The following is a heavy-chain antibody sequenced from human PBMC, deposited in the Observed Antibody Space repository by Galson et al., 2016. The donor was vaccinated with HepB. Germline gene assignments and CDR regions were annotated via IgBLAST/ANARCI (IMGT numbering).Heavy chain of an antibody. CDR3: AKDSSDGYCSSSSCRDFDY. CDR1: GXXFSXXX. D-gene: IGHD2-2*01. Sequence: SLRLXCAASGXXFSXXXMHXXXQAXXKGLEXVAXMSYDGSNNYYADSVKGRFTISRDISKNTLYLQMNSLRTEXTAVYYCAKDSSDGYCSSSSCRDFDYWGQGTQVTVSS. CDR2: MSYDGSNN. J-gene: IGHJ4*02. V-gene: IGHV3-30*18.